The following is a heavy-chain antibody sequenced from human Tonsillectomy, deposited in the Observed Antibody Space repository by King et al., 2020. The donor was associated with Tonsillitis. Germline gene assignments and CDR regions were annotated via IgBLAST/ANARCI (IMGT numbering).Heavy chain of an antibody. CDR1: GGSISSYY. Sequence: QLQESGPGLVKPSETLSLTCTVSGGSISSYYWSWIRQPPGKGLEWIGYIYYSGSTNYNPSLKSRVTMSVDTSKSQFSLKLSSVTAADTAVYYCARELSLADAFDIWGQGTMVTVSS. CDR2: IYYSGST. D-gene: IGHD1-1*01. CDR3: ARELSLADAFDI. V-gene: IGHV4-59*01. J-gene: IGHJ3*02.